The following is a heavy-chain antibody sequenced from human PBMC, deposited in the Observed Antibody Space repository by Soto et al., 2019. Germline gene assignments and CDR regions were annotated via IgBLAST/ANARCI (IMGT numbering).Heavy chain of an antibody. CDR2: IYYSGST. CDR3: ARWIPYDYDWGSYPHYSFDY. D-gene: IGHD3-16*02. Sequence: PSETLSLTCTVSGGSISSGGYYWSWIRQHPGKGLEWIGYIYYSGSTYYNPSLKSRVTISVDTSKNQFSLKLSSVTAADTAVYYCARWIPYDYDWGSYPHYSFDYWSQGTLVTVSS. V-gene: IGHV4-31*03. CDR1: GGSISSGGYY. J-gene: IGHJ4*02.